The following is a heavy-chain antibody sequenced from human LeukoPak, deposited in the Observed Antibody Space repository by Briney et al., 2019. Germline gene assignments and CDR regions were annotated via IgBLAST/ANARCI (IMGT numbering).Heavy chain of an antibody. J-gene: IGHJ4*02. Sequence: GGSLRLSCAASGFTFSSYWMHWVRQAPGKGLVWVSRINSDGSSTSYADSVKGRFTISRDNAKNSLYLQMNSLRAEDTAVYYCARARKAAAVDYWGQGTLVTVSS. CDR1: GFTFSSYW. V-gene: IGHV3-74*01. CDR3: ARARKAAAVDY. CDR2: INSDGSST. D-gene: IGHD6-13*01.